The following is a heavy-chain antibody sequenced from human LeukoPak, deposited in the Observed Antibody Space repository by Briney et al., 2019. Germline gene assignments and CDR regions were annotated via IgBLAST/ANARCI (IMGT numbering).Heavy chain of an antibody. V-gene: IGHV3-64*01. CDR3: ARDIEEQQLYYYYYYYMDV. Sequence: GGSLRLSCAASGFTFSSYAMHWVRQAPGKGLEYVSAISSNGGSTYYANSVKGRFTISRDNSKNTLYLQMGSLRAEDMAVYYCARDIEEQQLYYYYYYYMDVWGKGTTVTVSS. J-gene: IGHJ6*03. CDR1: GFTFSSYA. D-gene: IGHD6-13*01. CDR2: ISSNGGST.